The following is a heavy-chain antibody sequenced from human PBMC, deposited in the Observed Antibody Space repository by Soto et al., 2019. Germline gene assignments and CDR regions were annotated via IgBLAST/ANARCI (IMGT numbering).Heavy chain of an antibody. CDR2: IYRGGST. J-gene: IGHJ3*02. CDR1: GFTVSSNY. Sequence: EVQLVESGGGLIQPGGSLRLSGAASGFTVSSNYMSWVRRAPGKGLEWVSVIYRGGSTYYADSVKGRFTISRDHSKNTLYLQMSSLRAEDTAVYYCARGFAYGSSAYAFDIWGQGTMVTVSS. D-gene: IGHD6-6*01. V-gene: IGHV3-53*01. CDR3: ARGFAYGSSAYAFDI.